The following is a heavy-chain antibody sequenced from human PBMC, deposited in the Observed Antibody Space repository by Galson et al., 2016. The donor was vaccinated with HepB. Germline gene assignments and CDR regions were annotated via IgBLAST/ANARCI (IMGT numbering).Heavy chain of an antibody. D-gene: IGHD4-23*01. Sequence: SLRLSCAASGFTFSSYAMSWVRQAPGKGLEWVSAISGSGGNSYYADSVKGRFTISRDNSTLYLQMNSLRAEDTAVYYCARDRLASGNHLDYWGQGTLVTVSS. J-gene: IGHJ4*02. CDR1: GFTFSSYA. CDR2: ISGSGGNS. V-gene: IGHV3-23*01. CDR3: ARDRLASGNHLDY.